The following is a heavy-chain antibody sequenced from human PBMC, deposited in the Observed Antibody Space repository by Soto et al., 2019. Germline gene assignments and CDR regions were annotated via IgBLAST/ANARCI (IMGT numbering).Heavy chain of an antibody. Sequence: PGGSLRLSCSASGFSLRIYWMHWVRQAPGKGLVWVSRISSDGKTINYADSVKGRFTVSRDNANNVLSLQLNSLTDEDTAVYFCSRGGSWFDLWGQGSVVTVSS. CDR1: GFSLRIYW. CDR2: ISSDGKTI. CDR3: SRGGSWFDL. J-gene: IGHJ5*02. V-gene: IGHV3-74*01.